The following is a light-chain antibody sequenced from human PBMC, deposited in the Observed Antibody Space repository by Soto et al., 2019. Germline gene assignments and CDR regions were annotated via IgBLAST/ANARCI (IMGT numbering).Light chain of an antibody. CDR1: QSVSSSTS. V-gene: IGKV3-20*01. Sequence: EIVLTQSPGTLSLSPGERATLSCRASQSVSSSTSLAWYQQKTGQAPRLLIYGASSRAVGVPDRFSGSGSGTDFTLTISRLEPEDFAVYYCQHYDGSPRTFGQGTKLEIK. CDR3: QHYDGSPRT. CDR2: GAS. J-gene: IGKJ2*01.